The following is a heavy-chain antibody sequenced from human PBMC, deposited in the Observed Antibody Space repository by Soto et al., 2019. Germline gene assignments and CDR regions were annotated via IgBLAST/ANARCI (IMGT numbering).Heavy chain of an antibody. V-gene: IGHV1-2*02. CDR3: AKDASKTFRSSYHNQY. Sequence: ASVKVSCKASGYTFTGHYTHWVRQAPGQGLEWMGWINPDSGVTNYAQRFQDRVTLTRDTSISTAYMELSRLTSDDTAVYYCAKDASKTFRSSYHNQYWGQGTLVNVS. D-gene: IGHD6-13*01. J-gene: IGHJ4*02. CDR1: GYTFTGHY. CDR2: INPDSGVT.